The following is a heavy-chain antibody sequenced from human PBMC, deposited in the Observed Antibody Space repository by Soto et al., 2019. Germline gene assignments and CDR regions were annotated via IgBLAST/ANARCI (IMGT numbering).Heavy chain of an antibody. CDR3: VTSLNYDFWRDGGRHYYFDY. J-gene: IGHJ4*02. Sequence: SETLSLTCAVSGGSISSSYWWNWVRQPPGKGLEWIGKIYHSGSTNYNPSLRNRVTISVDKSNNQFSLRLSSVTAADTAVYFCVTSLNYDFWRDGGRHYYFDYWGQGTLVTVSS. V-gene: IGHV4-4*02. D-gene: IGHD3-3*01. CDR2: IYHSGST. CDR1: GGSISSSYW.